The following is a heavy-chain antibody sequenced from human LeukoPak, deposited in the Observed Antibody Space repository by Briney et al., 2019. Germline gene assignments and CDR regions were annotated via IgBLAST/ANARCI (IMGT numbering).Heavy chain of an antibody. CDR1: XFPXSSYA. CDR2: IYSGGRT. V-gene: IGHV3-53*01. Sequence: SXXGXXFPXSSYAMSWVRQAPGKGLEGGSVIYSGGRTYYADSVKGRLTIYRDNRKKRVYIQMNRVRGEDTDVYYCXXXXXXXGXXAXYWGQGTLVTVSS. J-gene: IGHJ4*02. CDR3: XXXXXXXGXXAXY.